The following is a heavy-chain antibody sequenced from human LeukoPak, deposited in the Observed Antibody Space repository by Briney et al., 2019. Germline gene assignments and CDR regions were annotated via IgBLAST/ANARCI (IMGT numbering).Heavy chain of an antibody. CDR3: AKHFAYSSSSYFDY. CDR2: VYYTGST. D-gene: IGHD6-6*01. J-gene: IGHJ4*02. V-gene: IGHV4-59*08. CDR1: GGSVSNYY. Sequence: KASETLSLTCSVSGGSVSNYYWSWIRQPPGKGLEWTGYVYYTGSTNYDPSLKSRVTMFEDKSKSQFSLRLYSVTVADTAVYYCAKHFAYSSSSYFDYWGQGSLVTVSS.